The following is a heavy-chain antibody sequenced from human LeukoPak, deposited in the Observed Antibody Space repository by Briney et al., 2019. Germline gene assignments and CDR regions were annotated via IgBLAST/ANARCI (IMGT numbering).Heavy chain of an antibody. D-gene: IGHD6-6*01. J-gene: IGHJ4*02. CDR1: GGSISSSSYY. CDR3: VRSSSSIFDY. CDR2: IYYSGST. Sequence: SETLSLTCTVSGGSISSSSYYWGWIRQPPGKGLEWIGSIYYSGSTYNNQSLKSRITISVDTSKNQFSLKLSSVTAADTAVYYCVRSSSSIFDYWGQGTLVTVSS. V-gene: IGHV4-39*07.